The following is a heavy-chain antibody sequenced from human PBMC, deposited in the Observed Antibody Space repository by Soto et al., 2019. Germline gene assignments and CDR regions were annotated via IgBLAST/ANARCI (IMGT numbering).Heavy chain of an antibody. J-gene: IGHJ4*02. V-gene: IGHV3-64D*08. CDR3: VKDPHYDILTGYHFDY. Sequence: GGSLRLSCSASGFTFSSYAMHWVRQALGKGLEYVSAISSNGGSTYYADSVKGRFTISRDNSKNTLYLQMSSLRAEDTAVYYCVKDPHYDILTGYHFDYWGQGTLVTVSS. CDR2: ISSNGGST. CDR1: GFTFSSYA. D-gene: IGHD3-9*01.